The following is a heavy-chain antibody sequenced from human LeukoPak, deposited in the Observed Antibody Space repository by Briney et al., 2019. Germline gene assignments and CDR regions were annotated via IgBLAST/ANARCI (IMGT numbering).Heavy chain of an antibody. CDR3: AREVGLLAYDAFDI. D-gene: IGHD1-26*01. CDR1: GYTFTGYY. CDR2: INPNSGGT. Sequence: GASVKVSCKASGYTFTGYYMHWVRQAPGQGLEWMGWINPNSGGTNYAQKFQGRVTMTRDTSISTAYMELSRLRSEDTAVYYCAREVGLLAYDAFDIWGQGTMVTVSS. V-gene: IGHV1-2*02. J-gene: IGHJ3*02.